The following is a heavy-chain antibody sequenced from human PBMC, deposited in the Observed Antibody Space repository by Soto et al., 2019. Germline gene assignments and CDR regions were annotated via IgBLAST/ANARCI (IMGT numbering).Heavy chain of an antibody. CDR2: LSGSGGTT. CDR3: AKNCGGDCYTNFDY. CDR1: GFTFSSSA. D-gene: IGHD2-21*02. Sequence: DVQLLESGGGLVQPGGSLRLSCAASGFTFSSSAMSWVRQAPGKGLEWVSGLSGSGGTTYYADSVKGRFTISRDNSQNTLYLQMNSLRAEDTALYYCAKNCGGDCYTNFDYWGQGTLVTVSS. V-gene: IGHV3-23*01. J-gene: IGHJ4*02.